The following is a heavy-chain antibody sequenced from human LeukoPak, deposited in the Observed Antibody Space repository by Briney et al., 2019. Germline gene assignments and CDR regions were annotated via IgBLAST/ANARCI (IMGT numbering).Heavy chain of an antibody. CDR3: ARASLHYYDSSGYAH. CDR2: IRAGGENT. CDR1: GFTFSNYD. V-gene: IGHV3-23*01. D-gene: IGHD3-22*01. J-gene: IGHJ4*02. Sequence: GGSLRLSCAASGFTFSNYDMNWVRQAPGKGLDWVSAIRAGGENTSYADSVKGRFTISRDNSKNMLYLQMNSLRAEDTAVYYCARASLHYYDSSGYAHWGQGTLVTVSS.